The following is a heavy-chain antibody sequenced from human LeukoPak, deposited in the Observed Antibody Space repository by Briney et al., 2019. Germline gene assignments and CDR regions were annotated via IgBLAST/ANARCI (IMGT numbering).Heavy chain of an antibody. D-gene: IGHD5-18*01. CDR2: ISGSGGST. J-gene: IGHJ6*03. CDR3: AKDLTRDSYAPYYMDV. Sequence: GGSLRLSCAASGFTFSSDAMSWVRQAPGKGLEWVSAISGSGGSTYYADSVKGRFTISRDNSKNTLYLQMNSLRAEDTAVYYCAKDLTRDSYAPYYMDVWGKGTTVTISS. CDR1: GFTFSSDA. V-gene: IGHV3-23*01.